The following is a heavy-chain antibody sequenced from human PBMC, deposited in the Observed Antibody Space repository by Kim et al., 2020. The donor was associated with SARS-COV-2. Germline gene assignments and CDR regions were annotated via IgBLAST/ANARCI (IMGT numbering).Heavy chain of an antibody. Sequence: GESLKISCKGSGYNFRSFWIGWLRRMPGKGLEWMGLIYPGDSDIRYSPSFQGQVTISADKSISTAYLHWSSLEASFTASYYCARLGGTFEAFDIWGQGTM. J-gene: IGHJ3*02. V-gene: IGHV5-51*01. D-gene: IGHD3-16*01. CDR3: ARLGGTFEAFDI. CDR2: IYPGDSDI. CDR1: GYNFRSFW.